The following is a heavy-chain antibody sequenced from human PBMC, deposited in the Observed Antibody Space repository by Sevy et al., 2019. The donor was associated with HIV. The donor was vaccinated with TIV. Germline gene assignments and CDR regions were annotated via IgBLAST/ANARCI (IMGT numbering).Heavy chain of an antibody. CDR2: IRYDGSNK. V-gene: IGHV3-30*02. D-gene: IGHD2-8*01. CDR3: ARGRKTTQEWLEELDYYYGMDV. Sequence: GGSLRLSCAASGFTFSTYDMHWVRQAPGKGLEWVAYIRYDGSNKYYGHSVRGRFTISRDNSKSTLYLQLNSLRAEDTAVYYCARGRKTTQEWLEELDYYYGMDVWGQGTSVTVSS. J-gene: IGHJ6*02. CDR1: GFTFSTYD.